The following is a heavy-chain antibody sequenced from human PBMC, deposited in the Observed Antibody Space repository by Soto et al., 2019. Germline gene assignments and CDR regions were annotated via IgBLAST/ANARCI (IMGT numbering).Heavy chain of an antibody. CDR3: VRDGSKRLLDWFVL. J-gene: IGHJ5*02. CDR2: VYSTGST. CDR1: SGSISRFY. Sequence: SETLSLTCNVSSGSISRFYWAWIRKTAGNGLEWMGCVYSTGSTDYNPSLRSRVAMSVDISKKTFSLRLRSVTGGDTAVYYCVRDGSKRLLDWFVLWGQGILVSVSS. V-gene: IGHV4-4*07.